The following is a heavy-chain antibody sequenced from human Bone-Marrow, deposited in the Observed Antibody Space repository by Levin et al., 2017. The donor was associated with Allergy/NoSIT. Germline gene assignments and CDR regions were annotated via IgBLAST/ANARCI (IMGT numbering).Heavy chain of an antibody. V-gene: IGHV1-2*06. D-gene: IGHD4-17*01. J-gene: IGHJ4*02. CDR1: GYTFTGYY. CDR3: ARGTDYGDYVSLFDY. CDR2: INPNSGGT. Sequence: GESLKISCKASGYTFTGYYMHWVRQAPGQGLEWMGRINPNSGGTNYAQKFQGRVTMTRDTSISTAYMELSRLRSDDTAVYYCARGTDYGDYVSLFDYWGQGTLVTVSS.